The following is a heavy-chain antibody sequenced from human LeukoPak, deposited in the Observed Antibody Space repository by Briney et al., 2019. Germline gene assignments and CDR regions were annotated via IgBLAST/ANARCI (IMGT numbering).Heavy chain of an antibody. Sequence: SETLSLTCTVSGGSISSSSYYWSWIRQPPGKGLEWIGYIYYSGSTNYNPSLKSRATISVDTSKNQFSLKLSSVTAADTAVYYCARNLGGSSWVFDYWGQGTLVTVSS. CDR1: GGSISSSSYY. CDR2: IYYSGST. V-gene: IGHV4-61*01. J-gene: IGHJ4*02. D-gene: IGHD6-13*01. CDR3: ARNLGGSSWVFDY.